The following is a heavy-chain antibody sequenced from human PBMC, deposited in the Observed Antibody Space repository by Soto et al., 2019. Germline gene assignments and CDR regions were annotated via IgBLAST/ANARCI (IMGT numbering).Heavy chain of an antibody. J-gene: IGHJ4*02. CDR1: GFTFTSSA. CDR3: AADGARRWERSGYHI. Sequence: QMQLVQSGPEVKKPGTSVKVSCKASGFTFTSSAMQWVRQARGQRLEWIGWIVVGSGNTNYAQKFQERVTVNRDMSTSTANMELSSLRSEDTAVDYCAADGARRWERSGYHIWGQGTLVTVSS. CDR2: IVVGSGNT. D-gene: IGHD3-3*01. V-gene: IGHV1-58*02.